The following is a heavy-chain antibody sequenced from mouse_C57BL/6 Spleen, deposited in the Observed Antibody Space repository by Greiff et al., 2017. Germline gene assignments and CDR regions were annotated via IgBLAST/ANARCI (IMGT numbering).Heavy chain of an antibody. CDR1: GYSITSGYD. D-gene: IGHD4-1*01. J-gene: IGHJ3*01. CDR3: ARGNWDKAWFAY. Sequence: DVQLQESGPGMVKPSQSLSLTCTVTGYSITSGYDWHWIRHFPGNKLEWMGYISYSGSTNYNPSLKSRISITHDTSKNHFFLKLNSVTTEDTATYYCARGNWDKAWFAYWGQGTLVTVSA. V-gene: IGHV3-1*01. CDR2: ISYSGST.